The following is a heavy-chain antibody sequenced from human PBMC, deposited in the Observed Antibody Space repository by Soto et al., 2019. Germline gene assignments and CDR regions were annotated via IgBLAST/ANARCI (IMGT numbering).Heavy chain of an antibody. D-gene: IGHD5-12*01. CDR3: ARFHSGYDGRSDAFDI. J-gene: IGHJ3*02. CDR1: GYSISSGYY. CDR2: IYHSGST. Sequence: SETLSLTCTVSGYSISSGYYWGWIRQPPGKGLEWIGSIYHSGSTYYNPSLKSRVTISVDTSKNHFSLRLSSVTAADTAVYYCARFHSGYDGRSDAFDIWGQGTMVTVSS. V-gene: IGHV4-38-2*02.